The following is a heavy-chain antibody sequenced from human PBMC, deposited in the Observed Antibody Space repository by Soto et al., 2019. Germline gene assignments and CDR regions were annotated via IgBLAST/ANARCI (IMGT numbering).Heavy chain of an antibody. J-gene: IGHJ4*02. CDR2: IYYSGST. Sequence: QLQLQESGPGLVKPSETLSLTCTVSGGSISSSSYYWGWLRQPPGKGLEWIGSIYYSGSTYYNPSLSSGVTISVDTSKNQFSLKLSSVTAADTAVYYCARVMCYYDSSGHGFFDYWGQGTLVTVSS. CDR3: ARVMCYYDSSGHGFFDY. CDR1: GGSISSSSYY. D-gene: IGHD3-22*01. V-gene: IGHV4-39*01.